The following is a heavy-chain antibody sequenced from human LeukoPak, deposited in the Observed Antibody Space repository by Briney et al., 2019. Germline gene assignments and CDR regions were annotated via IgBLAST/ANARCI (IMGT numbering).Heavy chain of an antibody. CDR3: ARDLIGYCSSTSCYLFDY. J-gene: IGHJ4*02. V-gene: IGHV3-7*01. CDR2: INQDGSEK. Sequence: GGSLRLSCAASGFTFSTYWMSWVRQAPGKGLEWVANINQDGSEKYYVDSVKGRFTISRDNAKNSLYLQMNSLRAEDTAVYYCARDLIGYCSSTSCYLFDYWGQGTLVTVSS. D-gene: IGHD2-2*01. CDR1: GFTFSTYW.